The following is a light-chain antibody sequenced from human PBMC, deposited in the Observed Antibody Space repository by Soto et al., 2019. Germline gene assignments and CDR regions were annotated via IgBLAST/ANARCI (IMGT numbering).Light chain of an antibody. CDR3: TSYRRGPLYV. CDR1: SADVSSSNF. CDR2: DVS. J-gene: IGLJ1*01. Sequence: QSALTQPASVSGSPGQSITISCTGISADVSSSNFVSWYQHRPGKAPSLILYDVSHRPSGVSNRFSRSKAGDTASLTISGLQLEDEADYYCTSYRRGPLYVFGTGTKVTVL. V-gene: IGLV2-14*03.